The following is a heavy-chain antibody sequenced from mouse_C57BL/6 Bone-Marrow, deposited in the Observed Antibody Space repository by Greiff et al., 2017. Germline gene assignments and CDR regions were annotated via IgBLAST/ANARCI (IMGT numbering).Heavy chain of an antibody. D-gene: IGHD2-4*01. V-gene: IGHV1-63*01. CDR1: GYTFTNYW. CDR2: IYPGGGYT. Sequence: VQLQQSGAELVRPGTSVKMSCKASGYTFTNYWIGWAKQRPGHGLEWIGDIYPGGGYTNYNEKFKGKATLTADKSSSTAYMQFSSLTSEDSAIYYCARYYDLYAMDYWGQGTSVTVSS. J-gene: IGHJ4*01. CDR3: ARYYDLYAMDY.